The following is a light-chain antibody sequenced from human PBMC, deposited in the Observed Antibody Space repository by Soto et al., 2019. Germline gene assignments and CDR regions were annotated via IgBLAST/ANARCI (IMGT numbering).Light chain of an antibody. J-gene: IGLJ3*02. CDR2: DVA. V-gene: IGLV2-11*01. CDR3: CSCAGSYTWV. Sequence: QSALTQPRSVSGSPGQSVAISCTGTSTDVGGYNYVSWYQQHPGKAPKLMIYDVANRPSGVPDRFSGSKSGNTASLTISGLQADDEADYYCCSCAGSYTWVFGGGTKLTVL. CDR1: STDVGGYNY.